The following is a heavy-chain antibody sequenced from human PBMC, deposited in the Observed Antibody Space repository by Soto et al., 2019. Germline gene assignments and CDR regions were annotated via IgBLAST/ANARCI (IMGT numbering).Heavy chain of an antibody. Sequence: GGSLRLSCAASGFTFSSYAMSWVRQAPGKGLEWVSVISSSGGSTYYADSVKGRFTISRDNSKNTLYLQMNSLRAEDTAVYYCAKDLYGDYGATGEGWGQGTLVTVSS. CDR1: GFTFSSYA. CDR3: AKDLYGDYGATGEG. V-gene: IGHV3-23*01. D-gene: IGHD4-17*01. J-gene: IGHJ4*02. CDR2: ISSSGGST.